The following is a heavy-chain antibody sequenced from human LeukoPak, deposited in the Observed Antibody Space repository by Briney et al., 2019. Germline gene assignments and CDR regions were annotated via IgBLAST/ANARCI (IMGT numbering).Heavy chain of an antibody. CDR1: GFTFDHYR. CDR3: ARDRRYYYDSSGYPEYFQH. Sequence: GGPLRLSCAASGFTFDHYRMRWVPQSPGKGLEWGAGINWNGGSTGYADSVKGRFTISRDNAKNSLYLQMNSLRAEDTALYYCARDRRYYYDSSGYPEYFQHWGQGTLVTVSS. V-gene: IGHV3-20*04. J-gene: IGHJ1*01. CDR2: INWNGGST. D-gene: IGHD3-22*01.